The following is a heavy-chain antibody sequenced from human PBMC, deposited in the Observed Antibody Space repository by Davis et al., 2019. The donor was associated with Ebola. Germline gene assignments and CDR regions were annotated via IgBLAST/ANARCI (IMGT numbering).Heavy chain of an antibody. Sequence: GGSLRLSCVASGFTFSSYSMNWVRQAPGKGLEWVSYISSSSSYIYYADSVKGRFTISRDNAKNSLYLQMNSLRAEDTAVYYCARDFYGGELFDYWGQGTLVTVSS. CDR2: ISSSSSYI. CDR3: ARDFYGGELFDY. CDR1: GFTFSSYS. J-gene: IGHJ4*02. V-gene: IGHV3-21*05. D-gene: IGHD4-23*01.